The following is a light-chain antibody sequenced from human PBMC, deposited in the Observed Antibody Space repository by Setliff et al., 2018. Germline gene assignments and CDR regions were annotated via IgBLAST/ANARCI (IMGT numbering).Light chain of an antibody. CDR2: EVI. J-gene: IGLJ1*01. V-gene: IGLV2-14*01. CDR1: ASDVGDYNY. Sequence: QSVLTQPASVSGSPGQSITISCTGSASDVGDYNYVSWHQQHPGEAPKLLIYEVINRPSGIFNRFSGSKSGNTASLTISGLLAEDEADYFCSSYTSSHTYVFGSGTKVHRP. CDR3: SSYTSSHTYV.